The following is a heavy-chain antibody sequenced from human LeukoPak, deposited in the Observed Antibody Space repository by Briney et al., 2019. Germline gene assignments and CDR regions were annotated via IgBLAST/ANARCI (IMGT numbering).Heavy chain of an antibody. V-gene: IGHV1-69*13. J-gene: IGHJ4*02. Sequence: ASVKVSCKASGGTFSSYAISWVRQAPGQGLEWMGGIIPIFGTANYAQKFQGRVTITADESTSTAYMELSSLRSEDTAVYYCARDYCSSTSCYESSGYWGQGTLVTVSS. CDR3: ARDYCSSTSCYESSGY. D-gene: IGHD2-2*01. CDR1: GGTFSSYA. CDR2: IIPIFGTA.